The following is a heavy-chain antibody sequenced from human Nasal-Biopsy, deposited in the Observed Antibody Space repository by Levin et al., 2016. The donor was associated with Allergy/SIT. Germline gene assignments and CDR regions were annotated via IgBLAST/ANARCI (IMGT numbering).Heavy chain of an antibody. CDR2: ITRSGSST. J-gene: IGHJ4*02. Sequence: GESLKISCAASGFTFSDFHMTWIRQAPGKGLEWVSYITRSGSSTYYADSVKGRFSISRDNAKRLLYLEMNSLRMEDTAVYYCGRAWENVDYWGQGALVTVSS. CDR3: GRAWENVDY. V-gene: IGHV3-11*01. CDR1: GFTFSDFH. D-gene: IGHD1-26*01.